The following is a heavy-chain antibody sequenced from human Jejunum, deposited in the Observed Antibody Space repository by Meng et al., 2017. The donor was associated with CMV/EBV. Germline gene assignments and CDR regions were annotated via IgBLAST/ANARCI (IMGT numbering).Heavy chain of an antibody. CDR2: IRYDGNNV. J-gene: IGHJ4*02. D-gene: IGHD3-10*01. CDR3: TKDQVLL. Sequence: QVPLVESGGGVVQAGGSLRLSCAASGFTFSNYGMNWVRQAPGKGLRWVAFIRYDGNNVYHADSVKGRFAISRDNSKNTLDLQMNSLRTEDTAVYYCTKDQVLLWGQGTLVTVSS. V-gene: IGHV3-30*02. CDR1: GFTFSNYG.